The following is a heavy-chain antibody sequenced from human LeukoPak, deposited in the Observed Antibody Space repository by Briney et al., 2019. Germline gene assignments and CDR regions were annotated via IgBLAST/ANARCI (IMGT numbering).Heavy chain of an antibody. J-gene: IGHJ4*02. Sequence: GGSLRLSCEASRFTFGSHAMYWVRQAPGKGLEWVAGIFGSGGSPHYADPVKGRFTISRDNSRNTVYLQINSLRAEDTAVYYCGKTTVGYSSGQKPARPVDYRGQGTLVTVSS. CDR2: IFGSGGSP. V-gene: IGHV3-23*01. CDR3: GKTTVGYSSGQKPARPVDY. D-gene: IGHD5-18*01. CDR1: RFTFGSHA.